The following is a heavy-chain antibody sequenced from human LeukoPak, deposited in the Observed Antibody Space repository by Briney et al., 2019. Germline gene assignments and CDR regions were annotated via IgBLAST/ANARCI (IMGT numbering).Heavy chain of an antibody. V-gene: IGHV5-51*01. D-gene: IGHD2-21*01. Sequence: GESLKISCKGSGYNFTSYWIVWVRQMPGKGLAWMGIIYPGDSDTIYSPSFQGQVTISADESISTAYLQWSSLKASDTAMYYCARRSSIASRYFDFWGQGALVTVSS. CDR2: IYPGDSDT. CDR3: ARRSSIASRYFDF. CDR1: GYNFTSYW. J-gene: IGHJ4*02.